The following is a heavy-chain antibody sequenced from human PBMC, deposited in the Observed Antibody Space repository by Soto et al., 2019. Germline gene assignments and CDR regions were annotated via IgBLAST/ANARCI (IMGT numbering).Heavy chain of an antibody. CDR3: ARELIVGPAEYFQH. CDR2: INQDGSEN. CDR1: GFTFSSYW. J-gene: IGHJ1*01. Sequence: GGSLRLSCAVSGFTFSSYWMSWVRQTPGKGLEWVANINQDGSENYYVDAVKGRFTISRGNAKNSLYLQMDSLRAEDTAVYYCARELIVGPAEYFQHWGQGTLVTVSS. D-gene: IGHD1-26*01. V-gene: IGHV3-7*01.